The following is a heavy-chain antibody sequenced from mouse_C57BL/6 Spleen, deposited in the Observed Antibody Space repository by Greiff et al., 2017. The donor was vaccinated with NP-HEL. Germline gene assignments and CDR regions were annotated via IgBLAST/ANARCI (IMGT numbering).Heavy chain of an antibody. CDR1: GYTFTSYG. Sequence: MQLQQSGAELARPGASVKLSCKASGYTFTSYGISWVKQRTGQGLEWIGEIYPRSGNTYYNEKFKGKATLTADKSSSTAYMELRSLTSEDSAVYFCARVDGSDWYFDVWGTGTTVTVSS. D-gene: IGHD2-3*01. CDR3: ARVDGSDWYFDV. CDR2: IYPRSGNT. J-gene: IGHJ1*03. V-gene: IGHV1-81*01.